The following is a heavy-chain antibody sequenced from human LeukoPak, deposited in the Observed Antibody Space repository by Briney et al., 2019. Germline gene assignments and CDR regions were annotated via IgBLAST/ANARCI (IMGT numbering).Heavy chain of an antibody. CDR3: ARDRKGFGELFSDY. CDR2: IYYSGST. J-gene: IGHJ4*02. V-gene: IGHV4-39*07. Sequence: SETLSLTCTVSGGSISSSSYYWGWIRQPPGKGLEWIGSIYYSGSTYYNPSLKSRVTISVDTSKNQFSLKLSSVTAADTAVYYCARDRKGFGELFSDYWGQGTLVTVSS. CDR1: GGSISSSSYY. D-gene: IGHD3-10*01.